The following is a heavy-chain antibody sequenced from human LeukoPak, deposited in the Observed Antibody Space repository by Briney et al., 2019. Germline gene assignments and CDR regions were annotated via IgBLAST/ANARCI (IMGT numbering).Heavy chain of an antibody. D-gene: IGHD6-19*01. J-gene: IGHJ4*02. CDR2: TYYRSKWFN. CDR1: GDRVPSNSAA. CDR3: ARDWQWLDS. V-gene: IGHV6-1*01. Sequence: SQTLSLTCAISGDRVPSNSAAWHWIRPSPSRGLEWLGRTYYRSKWFNDYAVSVKSRININPDTSKNQFSLQLNSVTPEDTAVYYCARDWQWLDSWGQGTLVTVSS.